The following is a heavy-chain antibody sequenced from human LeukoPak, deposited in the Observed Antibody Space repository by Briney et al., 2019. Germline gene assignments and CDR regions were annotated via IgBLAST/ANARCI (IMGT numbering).Heavy chain of an antibody. CDR2: IHYSGRT. CDR1: GGSMTTYY. J-gene: IGHJ4*02. Sequence: PSETLSPTCTVSGGSMTTYYWSWIREAPGKGLEWIGNIHYSGRTNYNPSLKSRVTISVDTSKNQFSLKLRSVTAADTAVYYCARDNPTMITPSEYWGQGTLVTVSP. CDR3: ARDNPTMITPSEY. V-gene: IGHV4-59*01. D-gene: IGHD3-16*01.